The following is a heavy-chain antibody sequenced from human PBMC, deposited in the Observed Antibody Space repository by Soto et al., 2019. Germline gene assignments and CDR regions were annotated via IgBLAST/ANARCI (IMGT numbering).Heavy chain of an antibody. V-gene: IGHV3-30*18. CDR1: GFTFSNYA. J-gene: IGHJ3*02. D-gene: IGHD1-26*01. CDR3: AKEGVGAHEAFDI. Sequence: QVQLVESGGGVVQPGRSLRLSCAASGFTFSNYAMHWVRQAPGKGLEWVAVITYDGSNTYYADSVKGRFTISRDNSKNTLHLQMNSLKAEDTAVYYCAKEGVGAHEAFDIWGQGTMVTVSS. CDR2: ITYDGSNT.